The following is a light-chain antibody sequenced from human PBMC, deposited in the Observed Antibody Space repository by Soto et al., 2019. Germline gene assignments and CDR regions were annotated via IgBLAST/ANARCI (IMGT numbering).Light chain of an antibody. J-gene: IGKJ1*01. CDR3: QQYGSSSWT. V-gene: IGKV3-20*01. CDR2: GAS. Sequence: ELVLTQSPGTLSLSPGERATLSCRASQTVSSSYLAWYQQKPGQAPRLLIYGASSRATGIPDRFSGGGSGTDFILTISRLEPEDFAVYYCQQYGSSSWTFGQGTKVDIK. CDR1: QTVSSSY.